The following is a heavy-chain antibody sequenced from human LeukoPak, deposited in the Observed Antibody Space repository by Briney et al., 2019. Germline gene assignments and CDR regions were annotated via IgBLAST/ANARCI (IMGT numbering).Heavy chain of an antibody. D-gene: IGHD2-8*01. V-gene: IGHV3-23*01. CDR1: GFTFSSYA. J-gene: IGHJ4*02. CDR2: ISNSGGGII. CDR3: AKGGNGYCSNGACSPRAVAAIDY. Sequence: GGSLRLSCAASGFTFSSYAMSWVRQAPGKGPEWVSGISNSGGGIIYYADSVKGRFTISRDYSKNTLYLQMYSLRAEDTAVYYCAKGGNGYCSNGACSPRAVAAIDYWGQGTLVTVSS.